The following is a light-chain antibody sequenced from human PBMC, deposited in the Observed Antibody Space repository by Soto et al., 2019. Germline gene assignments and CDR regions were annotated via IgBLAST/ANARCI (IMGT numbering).Light chain of an antibody. J-gene: IGLJ1*01. Sequence: QSALTQPRSGSGFPGQSVTISCTGTSSDVGGYNYVSWYQQHPGKAPKLMIYDVSKRPSGVPDRFSGSKSGNTASLTISGLQAEDEADYYCCSYAGSYYYVFGTGTKVTVL. V-gene: IGLV2-11*01. CDR1: SSDVGGYNY. CDR2: DVS. CDR3: CSYAGSYYYV.